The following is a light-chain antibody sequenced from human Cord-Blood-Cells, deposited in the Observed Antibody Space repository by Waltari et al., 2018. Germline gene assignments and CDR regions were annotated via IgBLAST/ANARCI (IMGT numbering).Light chain of an antibody. Sequence: QSALPQPASVSGSPGQSITISCTGTSSDVGGYNYVSWYQQHPGKAPKLMIYYVINRPSGVSNRFSGSKSGNTASLTISGLQAEDEADYYCSSYTSSSTLGVFGTGTKVTVL. CDR2: YVI. CDR1: SSDVGGYNY. J-gene: IGLJ1*01. CDR3: SSYTSSSTLGV. V-gene: IGLV2-14*01.